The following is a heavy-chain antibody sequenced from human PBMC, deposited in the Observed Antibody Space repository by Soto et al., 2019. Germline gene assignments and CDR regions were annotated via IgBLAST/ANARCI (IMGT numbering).Heavy chain of an antibody. CDR3: ATSYHYGDYSYYYYMDV. J-gene: IGHJ6*03. CDR1: GYTFTSYY. D-gene: IGHD4-17*01. V-gene: IGHV1-46*03. Sequence: ASVKVSCKASGYTFTSYYMHWVRQAPGQGLEWMGIINPSGGSTSYAQKFQGRVTMTRDTSTSTVYMELSSLRSEDTAVYYCATSYHYGDYSYYYYMDVWGKGTTVTVSS. CDR2: INPSGGST.